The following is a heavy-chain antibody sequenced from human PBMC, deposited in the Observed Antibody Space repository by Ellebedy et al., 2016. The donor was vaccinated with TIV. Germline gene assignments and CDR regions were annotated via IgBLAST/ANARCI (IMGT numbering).Heavy chain of an antibody. CDR2: IKKDGSEK. V-gene: IGHV3-7*01. J-gene: IGHJ4*02. Sequence: PGGSLRLSCAASVFTFSNCGMEWVRQAPGKGLEWVANIKKDGSEKHYVDSVKGRFTISRDNAKSSLYLQMNSLRAEDTAVYFCACGFDYWGQGTLVTVSS. CDR1: VFTFSNCG. CDR3: ACGFDY.